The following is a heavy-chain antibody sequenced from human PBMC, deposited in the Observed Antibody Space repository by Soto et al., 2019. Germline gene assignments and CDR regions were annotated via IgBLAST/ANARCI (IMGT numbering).Heavy chain of an antibody. J-gene: IGHJ6*02. CDR2: ISSSGDYT. D-gene: IGHD3-10*01. Sequence: QVRLVESGGGLVKPGESLRLSCAASGFTFSDYYMSWVRQAPGKGLEWVSWISSSGDYTNYADSVKGRFTISRDNAKNSLSLQMNSLRVEDTDVYYCARESGGFEVWGQGTTVTVSS. V-gene: IGHV3-11*06. CDR3: ARESGGFEV. CDR1: GFTFSDYY.